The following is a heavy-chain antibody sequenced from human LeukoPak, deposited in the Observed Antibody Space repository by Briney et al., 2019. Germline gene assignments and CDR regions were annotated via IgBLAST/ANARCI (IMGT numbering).Heavy chain of an antibody. CDR2: IYYSGST. CDR3: ARRTEYDFWSGTNAFDI. V-gene: IGHV4-39*01. J-gene: IGHJ3*02. CDR1: GGSISSSSYY. Sequence: PSETLSLTCTVSGGSISSSSYYWGWIRQPPGKGLEWIGSIYYSGSTYYNLSLKSRVTISVDTSKNQFSLKLSSVTAADTAVYYCARRTEYDFWSGTNAFDIWGQGTMVTVSS. D-gene: IGHD3-3*01.